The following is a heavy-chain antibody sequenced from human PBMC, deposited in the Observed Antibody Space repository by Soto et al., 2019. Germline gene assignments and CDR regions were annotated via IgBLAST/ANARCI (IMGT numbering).Heavy chain of an antibody. V-gene: IGHV3-21*01. CDR1: GFTFSSYS. J-gene: IGHJ6*04. D-gene: IGHD3-3*01. Sequence: GGSLRLSCAASGFTFSSYSMNWVRQAPGKGLEWVSSISSSSSYIYYADSVKGRFTISRDNAKNSLYLQMNSLRAEDTAVYYCARTHFTIFGVVSGMDVWGKGTTVTVSS. CDR2: ISSSSSYI. CDR3: ARTHFTIFGVVSGMDV.